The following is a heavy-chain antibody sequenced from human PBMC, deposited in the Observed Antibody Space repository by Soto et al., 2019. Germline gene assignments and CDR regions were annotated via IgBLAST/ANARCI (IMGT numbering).Heavy chain of an antibody. Sequence: GAAVKVSCKTSGYTFSNYGITWVRQAPGQPLEWLGWISLYSDGTNYAQKFQGRVSMTTDTSTTTAYMELRSLRSDDTAVYYCARVVPGAEAWFGPWGQGTLVTVSS. V-gene: IGHV1-18*01. J-gene: IGHJ5*02. D-gene: IGHD2-2*01. CDR3: ARVVPGAEAWFGP. CDR2: ISLYSDGT. CDR1: GYTFSNYG.